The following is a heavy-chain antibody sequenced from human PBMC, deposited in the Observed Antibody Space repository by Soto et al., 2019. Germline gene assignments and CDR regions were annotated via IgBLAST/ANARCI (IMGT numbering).Heavy chain of an antibody. V-gene: IGHV4-59*01. J-gene: IGHJ5*02. Sequence: SETLSLTCTVSGGSISSYYWSWIRQPPGKGLEWIGYIYYSGSTNYNPSLKSRGTISVDTSKNQFSLKLSSVTAADTAVYYCARAVYDSSGYYYVEWFDPWGQGTLVTVSS. CDR1: GGSISSYY. CDR3: ARAVYDSSGYYYVEWFDP. D-gene: IGHD3-22*01. CDR2: IYYSGST.